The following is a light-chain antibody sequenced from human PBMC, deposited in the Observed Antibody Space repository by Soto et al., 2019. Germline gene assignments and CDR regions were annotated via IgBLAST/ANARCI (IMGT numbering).Light chain of an antibody. J-gene: IGLJ7*01. CDR3: AAWDDSLSGPGV. CDR1: SSNIGNFY. Sequence: QSVLTQPPSASGTPGQRVTISCSGSSSNIGNFYVYWYQQLPGTAPKLLIYKNNQRPLGVPDRFSGSKSGTSASLAISGLRSADQADYYCAAWDDSLSGPGVFGGGTQLTVL. CDR2: KNN. V-gene: IGLV1-47*01.